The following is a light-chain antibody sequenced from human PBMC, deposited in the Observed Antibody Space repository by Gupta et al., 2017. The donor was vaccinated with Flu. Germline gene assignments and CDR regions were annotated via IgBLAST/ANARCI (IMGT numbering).Light chain of an antibody. CDR1: QSVSSN. J-gene: IGKJ1*01. CDR2: GAS. V-gene: IGKV3-15*01. Sequence: VMTQSPATLSVSTGERATPSCRASQSVSSNLAWYQQKPGQAPRLLIHGASTRATGIPARFSGSGSGTEFTLTISSLQSEDFAVYYCQRYNNWLTFGQGTKVEIK. CDR3: QRYNNWLT.